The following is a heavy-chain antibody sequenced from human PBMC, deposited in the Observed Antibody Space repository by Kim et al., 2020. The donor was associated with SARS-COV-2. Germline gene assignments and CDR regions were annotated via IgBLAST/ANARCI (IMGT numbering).Heavy chain of an antibody. CDR1: GFSFASYW. V-gene: IGHV3-7*01. CDR3: SRWDAFDI. J-gene: IGHJ3*02. Sequence: GGSLRLSCAASGFSFASYWMTWVRQTPRKGLEWVANIAPDGSEKYYVDSVKDRFTISRDNAKNSLYLQMNILRAEDTAVYYCSRWDAFDIWGQGTMVTVSS. CDR2: IAPDGSEK.